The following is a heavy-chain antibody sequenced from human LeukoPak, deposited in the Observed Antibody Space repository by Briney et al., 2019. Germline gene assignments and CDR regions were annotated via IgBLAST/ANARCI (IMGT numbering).Heavy chain of an antibody. J-gene: IGHJ4*02. CDR3: ARDVDIAMVGFDY. CDR2: INPNSGGT. Sequence: GASVKVSCKASGYTFTDYYIHWVRQAPGRGLEWMGWINPNSGGTNYAQKFQGRVTVTRDTSISTAYMELSRLRSDDTAVYYCARDVDIAMVGFDYWGQGTLVTVSS. CDR1: GYTFTDYY. V-gene: IGHV1-2*02. D-gene: IGHD5-18*01.